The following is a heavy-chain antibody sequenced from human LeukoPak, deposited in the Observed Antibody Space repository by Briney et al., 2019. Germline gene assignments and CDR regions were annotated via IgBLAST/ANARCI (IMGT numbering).Heavy chain of an antibody. CDR1: GFTFSESW. Sequence: GGSLRLSCAASGFTFSESWMSWVRQAPGKGLEWVANVNEDGSEQNYLDSVKGRFTISRDNAKNSVYLQMNNLRVEETAVYYCARGRGWIDPWGQGTLVTVSS. CDR2: VNEDGSEQ. V-gene: IGHV3-7*01. D-gene: IGHD5-24*01. CDR3: ARGRGWIDP. J-gene: IGHJ5*02.